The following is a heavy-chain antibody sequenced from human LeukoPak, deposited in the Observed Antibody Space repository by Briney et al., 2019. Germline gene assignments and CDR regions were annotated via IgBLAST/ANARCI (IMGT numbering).Heavy chain of an antibody. V-gene: IGHV4-34*01. J-gene: IGHJ5*02. D-gene: IGHD3-16*02. CDR2: INHSGST. CDR3: ARANYVWGSYRYGNWFDP. Sequence: SETLSLTCAVYGGPFSGYYWSWIRQPPGKGLEWIGEINHSGSTNYNPSLKSRVTISVDTSKNQFSLKLSSVTAADTAVYYCARANYVWGSYRYGNWFDPWGQGTLVTVSS. CDR1: GGPFSGYY.